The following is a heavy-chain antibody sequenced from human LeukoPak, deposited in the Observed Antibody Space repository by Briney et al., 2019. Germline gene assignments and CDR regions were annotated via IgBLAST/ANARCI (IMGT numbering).Heavy chain of an antibody. Sequence: GGSLRLSCAASGFAFSSYGMHWVRQAPGKGLEWVAVISYDGSNKYNADSVKGRFTISRDDSKNTVYLQMNSLRAEDTAVYYCAKVRYSSSYYYGMDVWGQGTTVTVSS. J-gene: IGHJ6*02. CDR2: ISYDGSNK. CDR1: GFAFSSYG. CDR3: AKVRYSSSYYYGMDV. D-gene: IGHD6-13*01. V-gene: IGHV3-30*18.